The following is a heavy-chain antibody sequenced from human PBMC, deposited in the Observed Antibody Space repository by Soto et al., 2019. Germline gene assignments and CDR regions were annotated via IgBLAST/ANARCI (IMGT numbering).Heavy chain of an antibody. CDR1: GFSFRNYW. CDR2: IKHDGSET. D-gene: IGHD4-17*01. V-gene: IGHV3-7*03. Sequence: ESGGGLVQPGGSLRLSCAASGFSFRNYWMSWVRQAPGKGLEWVLSIKHDGSETYSVDSVKGRFTSSRDNAENSVYLQMHSLRAEDTAGYFCAKGYGYYFDSWGQGTLVTVSS. J-gene: IGHJ4*02. CDR3: AKGYGYYFDS.